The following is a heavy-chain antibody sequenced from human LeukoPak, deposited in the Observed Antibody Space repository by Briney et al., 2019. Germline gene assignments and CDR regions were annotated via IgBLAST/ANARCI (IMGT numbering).Heavy chain of an antibody. V-gene: IGHV3-23*01. J-gene: IGHJ4*02. CDR3: ANQARRTGYYFDN. CDR1: GFTFSSYA. CDR2: ISSSGGST. Sequence: GGSLRLSCAASGFTFSSYAMSWVRRAPGKGLEWVSYISSSGGSTFYADSVKGRFTVSRDNSKNTLYLQMSSLRAEDTAVYYCANQARRTGYYFDNWGQGTLVTVSS.